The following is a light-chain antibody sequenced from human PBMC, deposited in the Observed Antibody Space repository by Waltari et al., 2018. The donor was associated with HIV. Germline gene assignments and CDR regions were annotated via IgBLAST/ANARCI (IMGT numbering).Light chain of an antibody. V-gene: IGLV2-14*03. J-gene: IGLJ2*01. CDR1: SSDVGSYDY. CDR3: GSYTTTSTLGV. Sequence: QSALTPPASVSGSPGQSITLSCIGSSSDVGSYDYVSLYQHHPGKAPKLLVYDFTHRPSGISARFSGSKSGNTASLTISGLQADDEADYYCGSYTTTSTLGVFGGGTKLTVL. CDR2: DFT.